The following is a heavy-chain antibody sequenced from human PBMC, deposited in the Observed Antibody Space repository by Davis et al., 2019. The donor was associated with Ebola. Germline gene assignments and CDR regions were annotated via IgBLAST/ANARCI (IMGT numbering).Heavy chain of an antibody. Sequence: GESLKISCAASGFNFRTYGMHWVRQAPGKGLEWVAVIWYDGSRKYYGDSVKGRFTISRDNSNNMLYLQMNSLRAEDTAVYYCAKGGYCSSTSCYGGYYYGMDVWGQGTTVTVSS. CDR2: IWYDGSRK. CDR1: GFNFRTYG. D-gene: IGHD2-2*01. V-gene: IGHV3-33*06. J-gene: IGHJ6*02. CDR3: AKGGYCSSTSCYGGYYYGMDV.